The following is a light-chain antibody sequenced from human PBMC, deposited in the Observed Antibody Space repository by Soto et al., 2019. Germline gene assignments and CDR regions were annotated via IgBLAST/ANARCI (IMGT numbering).Light chain of an antibody. V-gene: IGKV3-11*01. CDR2: AAS. CDR1: QSVSSY. J-gene: IGKJ5*01. Sequence: EIVLTHSPAILSLSPGERATLSCRASQSVSSYLTWYQQKPGQAPRLLIYAASTRATGIPARFSGSGSGTDFTLTINSLEPDDFAVYYCQQRDSWPITFGQGTRLEIK. CDR3: QQRDSWPIT.